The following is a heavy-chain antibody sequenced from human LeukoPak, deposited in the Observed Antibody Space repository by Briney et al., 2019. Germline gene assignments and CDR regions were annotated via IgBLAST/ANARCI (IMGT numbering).Heavy chain of an antibody. V-gene: IGHV3-23*01. CDR3: ARGTAMVRLPDY. CDR1: GFTFSSYA. J-gene: IGHJ4*02. CDR2: TSGSGGST. D-gene: IGHD5-18*01. Sequence: PGGSLRLSCAASGFTFSSYAMSWVRQAPGKGLEWVSATSGSGGSTYYADSVKGRFTISRDNSKNTLYLQMNSLRAEDTAVYYCARGTAMVRLPDYWGQGTLVTVSS.